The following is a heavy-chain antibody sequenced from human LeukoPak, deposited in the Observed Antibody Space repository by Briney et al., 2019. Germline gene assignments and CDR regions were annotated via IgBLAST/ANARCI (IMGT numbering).Heavy chain of an antibody. V-gene: IGHV4-59*02. CDR2: IYYDGNT. J-gene: IGHJ4*02. Sequence: SETLSLTCSVSGGSVNKWYWNWIRQPPGKGLEWIGYIYYDGNTNYNPSLKNRVTISVDTSNNQFSLKLSSVTAADTAMYYCARDGWGQHTSFDYWGQGTLVTVSS. D-gene: IGHD3-10*01. CDR1: GGSVNKWY. CDR3: ARDGWGQHTSFDY.